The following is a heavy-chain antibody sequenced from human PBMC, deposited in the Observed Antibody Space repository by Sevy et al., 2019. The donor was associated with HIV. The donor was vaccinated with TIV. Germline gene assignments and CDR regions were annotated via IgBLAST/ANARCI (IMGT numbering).Heavy chain of an antibody. CDR2: IYYSGST. J-gene: IGHJ5*02. CDR1: GGSISSYY. CDR3: VRDNRYLRSWFDP. V-gene: IGHV4-59*13. D-gene: IGHD3-10*02. Sequence: SETLSLTCTVSGGSISSYYWSWIRQPPGKGLEWIGYIYYSGSTNYNPSLKSRVTISVDTSKNQFSLKLSSVTAADTAVYYCVRDNRYLRSWFDPWGQGTLVTVSS.